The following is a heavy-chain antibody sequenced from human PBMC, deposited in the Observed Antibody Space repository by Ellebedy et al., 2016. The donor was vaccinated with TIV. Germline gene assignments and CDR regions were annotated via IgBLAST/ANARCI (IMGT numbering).Heavy chain of an antibody. CDR1: GFTFRDYY. CDR3: ARSLVSGRQVYDAFDI. D-gene: IGHD1-26*01. J-gene: IGHJ3*02. Sequence: GGSLRLSXATFGFTFRDYYMNWIRQPPGQGPEWLSYISNNGGTVYYADSVKGRFTISRDNTKNSLCLQLNSLRAEDTAMYYCARSLVSGRQVYDAFDIWGQGTMVTVSS. V-gene: IGHV3-11*01. CDR2: ISNNGGTV.